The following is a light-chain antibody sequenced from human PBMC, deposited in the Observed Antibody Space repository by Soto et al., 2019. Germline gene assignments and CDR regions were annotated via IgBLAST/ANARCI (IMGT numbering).Light chain of an antibody. J-gene: IGKJ5*01. CDR3: KQYGNSQIT. V-gene: IGKV3-20*01. CDR2: GGS. Sequence: IVCTPSPDTLSLSPGSRATLSCRASPSGSSSYLAWYQQKTGQATRLLIYGGSSRATGINARFSGSGSGTEFTLTISIMEAEDFAVYYCKQYGNSQITFGKGTRLDIK. CDR1: PSGSSSY.